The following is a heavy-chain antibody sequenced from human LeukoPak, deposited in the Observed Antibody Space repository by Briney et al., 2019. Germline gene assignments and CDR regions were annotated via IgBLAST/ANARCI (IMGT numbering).Heavy chain of an antibody. D-gene: IGHD3-3*01. J-gene: IGHJ4*02. CDR2: IRYDGSNK. CDR1: GFTFSSYA. V-gene: IGHV3-30*02. Sequence: PGGSLRPSCAASGFTFSSYAMHWVRQAPGKGLEWVAFIRYDGSNKYYADSVKGRFTISRDNSKNTLYLQMNSLRAEDTAVYYCATSKARLEWLLPAYYFDYWGQGTLVTVSS. CDR3: ATSKARLEWLLPAYYFDY.